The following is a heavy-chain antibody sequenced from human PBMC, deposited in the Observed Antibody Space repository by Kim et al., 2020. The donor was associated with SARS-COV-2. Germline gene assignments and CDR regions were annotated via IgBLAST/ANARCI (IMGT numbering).Heavy chain of an antibody. CDR3: AMTTGYSRGGDDFDF. D-gene: IGHD6-25*01. CDR1: GFTFSDFD. Sequence: GGSLRLSCAASGFTFSDFDMNWIRQAPGKGLEWVSYMSNTGNTLDYADSVKGRFTGSRDNANNSLFLQMDSLRGEDTAVYYCAMTTGYSRGGDDFDFWGRGTMLPVSS. J-gene: IGHJ3*01. CDR2: MSNTGNTL. V-gene: IGHV3-11*01.